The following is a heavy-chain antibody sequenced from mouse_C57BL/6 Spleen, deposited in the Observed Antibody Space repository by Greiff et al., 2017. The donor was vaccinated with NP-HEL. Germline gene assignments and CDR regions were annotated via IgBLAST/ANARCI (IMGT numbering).Heavy chain of an antibody. CDR3: TGPDGLEAY. D-gene: IGHD2-3*01. CDR1: GFTFSNYW. Sequence: EVQVVESGGGLVQPGGSMKLSCVASGFTFSNYWMNWVRQSPEKGLEWVAQIRLKSDNYATHYAESVKGRFTISRDDSKSSVYLQMNNLRAEDTGIYYCTGPDGLEAYWGQGTLVTVSA. V-gene: IGHV6-3*01. CDR2: IRLKSDNYAT. J-gene: IGHJ3*01.